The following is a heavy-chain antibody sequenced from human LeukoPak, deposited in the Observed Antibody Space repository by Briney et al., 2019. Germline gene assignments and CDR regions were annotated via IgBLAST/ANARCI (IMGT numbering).Heavy chain of an antibody. CDR1: GGSISSSSYY. V-gene: IGHV4-39*01. J-gene: IGHJ4*02. Sequence: PSETLSLTCTVSGGSISSSSYYWGWIRQPPGKGLEWIGSIYYSGSTYYNPSLKSRVTISVDTSKNQFSLKLSSVTAADTAVYYCARHSYRYYDILTGYHLFDYWGQGTLVTVSS. CDR3: ARHSYRYYDILTGYHLFDY. CDR2: IYYSGST. D-gene: IGHD3-9*01.